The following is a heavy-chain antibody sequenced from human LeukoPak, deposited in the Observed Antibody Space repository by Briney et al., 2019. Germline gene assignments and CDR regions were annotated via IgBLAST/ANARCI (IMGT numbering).Heavy chain of an antibody. CDR3: ARERSTTINTYYFDS. CDR2: MYVSGNT. J-gene: IGHJ4*02. CDR1: GGSISSYY. Sequence: MTSETLSLTCSVSGGSISSYYWTWIRQPAGKGLEWIGRMYVSGNTYYNPSLKSRVTMSLDTSTNQFSLQLSSVTAADTAVYYCARERSTTINTYYFDSWGQGTLVTVSS. D-gene: IGHD4-11*01. V-gene: IGHV4-4*07.